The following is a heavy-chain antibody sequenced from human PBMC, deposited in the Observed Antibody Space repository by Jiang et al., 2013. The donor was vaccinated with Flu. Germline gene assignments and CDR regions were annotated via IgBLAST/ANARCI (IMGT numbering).Heavy chain of an antibody. V-gene: IGHV4-34*01. CDR2: IYHSGTT. CDR3: ARGLYCSRADCASHTFFDP. D-gene: IGHD2-15*01. CDR1: GGSFSDYY. J-gene: IGHJ5*02. Sequence: LLKPSETLSLTCAVYGGSFSDYYWSWIRQPPGKGLEWIGEIYHSGTTNYNPSLKSRVAFSLDTSKNQFSLKLSSVTAADTAVYYCARGLYCSRADCASHTFFDPWGQGTLVTVSS.